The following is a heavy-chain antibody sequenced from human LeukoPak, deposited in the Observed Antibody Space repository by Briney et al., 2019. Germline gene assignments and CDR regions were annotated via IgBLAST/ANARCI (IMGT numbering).Heavy chain of an antibody. CDR2: IYHSGST. D-gene: IGHD5-12*01. V-gene: IGHV4-38-2*02. CDR1: GYSISSGHY. CDR3: ARDATMMGNYFNY. J-gene: IGHJ4*02. Sequence: SETLSLTCTVSGYSISSGHYWGWIRQPPGKGLEWIGSIYHSGSTYYNPSLKSRVTISVDTSKNQFSLKLSSVTAADTAVYYCARDATMMGNYFNYWGQGTLVTVSS.